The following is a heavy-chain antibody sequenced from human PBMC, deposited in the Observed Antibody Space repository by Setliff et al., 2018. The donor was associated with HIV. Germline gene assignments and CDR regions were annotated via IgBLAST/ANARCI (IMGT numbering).Heavy chain of an antibody. CDR3: AKGAGPTTLAEPFDS. CDR2: ITSGGST. Sequence: GGSLRLSCAASGFTFSSYAMSWVRQTPEKGLEWVSIITSGGSTYYADSAKGRFIISRDNSQNTLYLQMTNLRAEDTALYFCAKGAGPTTLAEPFDSWGQGTLVTVSS. V-gene: IGHV3-23*01. J-gene: IGHJ4*02. CDR1: GFTFSSYA. D-gene: IGHD1-26*01.